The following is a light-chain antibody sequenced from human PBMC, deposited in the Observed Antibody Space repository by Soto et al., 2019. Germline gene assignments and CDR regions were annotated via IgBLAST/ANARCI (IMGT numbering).Light chain of an antibody. Sequence: ESVLTQSPATLSLSPGERATLSCRASPSVSNSLAWYQHKPGQAPMLLIYDSFNRATCVPTRFSGSGSGTDFTLTISSLEPEDFAVYYRQQRNRWPPVTFGGGTRVEIK. V-gene: IGKV3-11*01. CDR2: DSF. J-gene: IGKJ4*01. CDR3: QQRNRWPPVT. CDR1: PSVSNS.